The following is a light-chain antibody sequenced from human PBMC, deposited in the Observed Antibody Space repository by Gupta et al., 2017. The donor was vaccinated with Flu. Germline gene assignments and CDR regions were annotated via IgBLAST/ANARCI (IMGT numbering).Light chain of an antibody. CDR2: DVS. V-gene: IGLV2-14*01. CDR1: SSDVGGYNY. Sequence: QSALTQPPSVSGSPGQSVTISCTTTSSDVGGYNYVSWYHQHPGKAPKLMIYDVSKRPSGVSNLFAGSKSGNTASLTIAGLQAEDEDDYYCSSYTSSSTHVVFGGGTKLTVL. CDR3: SSYTSSSTHVV. J-gene: IGLJ2*01.